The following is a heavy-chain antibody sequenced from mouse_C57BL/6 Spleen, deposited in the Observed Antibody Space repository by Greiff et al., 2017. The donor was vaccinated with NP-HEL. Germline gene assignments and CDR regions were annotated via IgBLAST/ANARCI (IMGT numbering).Heavy chain of an antibody. V-gene: IGHV1-59*01. D-gene: IGHD3-3*01. CDR1: GYTFTSYW. J-gene: IGHJ1*03. CDR3: ARDPLRQRADWYFDV. CDR2: IDPSDSYT. Sequence: QVQLQQPGAELVRPGTSVKLSCKASGYTFTSYWMHWVKQRPGQGLEWIGVIDPSDSYTNYNQKFKGKATLTVDTSSSTAYMQLSSLTSEDSAVYYCARDPLRQRADWYFDVWGTGTTVTVSS.